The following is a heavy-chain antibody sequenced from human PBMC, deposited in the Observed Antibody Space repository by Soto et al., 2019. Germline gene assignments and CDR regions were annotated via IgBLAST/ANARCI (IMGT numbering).Heavy chain of an antibody. CDR1: GFTFTSYA. D-gene: IGHD2-21*01. V-gene: IGHV3-23*01. J-gene: IGHJ3*02. CDR2: ITGGGGDTT. CDR3: AKEMAIIAQGAFDM. Sequence: LLESGGGLVQPGGSLRLSCAASGFTFTSYALSWVGQAPGKGLEWVSAITGGGGDTTYYADSVKGRRSISKHNSKSTVYMQMNSLRAEVTAVYYCAKEMAIIAQGAFDMWGQGTMVTVSS.